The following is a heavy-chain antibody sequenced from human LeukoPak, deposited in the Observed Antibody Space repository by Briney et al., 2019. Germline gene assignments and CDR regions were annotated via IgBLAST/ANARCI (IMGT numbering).Heavy chain of an antibody. Sequence: PSETLSLTCAVYGGSFSGYYWSWIRQPPGNGLEWIGEINHSGSTNYNPSLKSRVTISVDTSKNQFSLKLSSVTAADTAVYYCARARSGRYRDRRFDPWGQGTLVTVSS. CDR1: GGSFSGYY. V-gene: IGHV4-34*01. CDR2: INHSGST. D-gene: IGHD1-26*01. J-gene: IGHJ5*02. CDR3: ARARSGRYRDRRFDP.